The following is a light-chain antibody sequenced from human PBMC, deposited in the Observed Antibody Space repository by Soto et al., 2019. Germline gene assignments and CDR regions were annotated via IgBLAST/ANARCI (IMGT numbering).Light chain of an antibody. CDR3: CSYAGSSTLG. J-gene: IGLJ1*01. Sequence: QSVLTQPASVSGSPGQSITISCTGTSSDVGSYNLVSWYQHHPGKVSKLMIYEVKMRPSGVSNRFSGSKSGNTASLTISGLQAEDETDYYCCSYAGSSTLGFGTGTKVTVL. CDR2: EVK. V-gene: IGLV2-23*02. CDR1: SSDVGSYNL.